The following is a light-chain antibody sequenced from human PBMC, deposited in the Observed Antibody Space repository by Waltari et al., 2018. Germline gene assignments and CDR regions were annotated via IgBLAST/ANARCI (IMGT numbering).Light chain of an antibody. CDR3: CSYAGRGTYV. V-gene: IGLV2-23*02. CDR1: TSAVGNYDL. CDR2: EVI. J-gene: IGLJ1*01. Sequence: QSALTQPASVSGTPGQSITISCTGTTSAVGNYDLVSSYQHHPGQAPKLLICEVIKRPSGVSSRFSGSKSGSTASLIISGLQPDDEADYYCCSYAGRGTYVFGSGTKVTVL.